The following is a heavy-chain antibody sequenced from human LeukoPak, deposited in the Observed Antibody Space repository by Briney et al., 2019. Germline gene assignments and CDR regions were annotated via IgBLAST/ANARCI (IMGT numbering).Heavy chain of an antibody. CDR3: AKELSGSYYGPPYLDY. CDR1: GFIFSSYT. Sequence: GGSLRLSCAASGFIFSSYTMNWVRQAPGEGLEWVSSISDTGTYIYYAESVKGRFTISRDNPKNTLYLQMNSLRAEDTAVYYCAKELSGSYYGPPYLDYWGQGTLLTVSS. J-gene: IGHJ4*02. V-gene: IGHV3-21*04. CDR2: ISDTGTYI. D-gene: IGHD1-26*01.